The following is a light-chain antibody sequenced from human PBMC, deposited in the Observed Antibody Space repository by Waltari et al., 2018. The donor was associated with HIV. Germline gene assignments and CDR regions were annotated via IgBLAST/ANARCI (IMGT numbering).Light chain of an antibody. V-gene: IGLV1-47*01. CDR3: AAWDDSLSATV. CDR1: SSNIGSNY. Sequence: QSVLTQPPSASGTPGQRVTISCSGSSSNIGSNYVYGHQQLQGTAPQLLIYMSDQRPAGVPDRFSESKSGTSASLAISGLRSEDEAEYYCAAWDDSLSATVFGGGTKLTVL. J-gene: IGLJ2*01. CDR2: MSD.